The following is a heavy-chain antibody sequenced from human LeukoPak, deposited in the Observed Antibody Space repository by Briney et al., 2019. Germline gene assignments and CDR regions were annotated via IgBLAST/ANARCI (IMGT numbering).Heavy chain of an antibody. CDR1: GYTFTGYY. V-gene: IGHV1-2*02. CDR3: ARVVRGYSYGPYYYYYMDV. CDR2: INPNSGGT. J-gene: IGHJ6*03. D-gene: IGHD5-18*01. Sequence: ASVKVSCKASGYTFTGYYMHWVRQAPGQGLEWMGWINPNSGGTNYAQKLQGRVTMTTDTSTSTAYMELRSLRSDDTAVYYCARVVRGYSYGPYYYYYMDVWGKGTTVTVSS.